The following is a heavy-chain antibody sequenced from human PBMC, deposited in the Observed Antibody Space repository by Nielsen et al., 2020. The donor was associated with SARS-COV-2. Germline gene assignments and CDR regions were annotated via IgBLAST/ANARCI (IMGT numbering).Heavy chain of an antibody. J-gene: IGHJ5*02. Sequence: ASVKVSCKASGYTFTSYGISWVRQAPGQGLEWMGRINPNSGGTNYAQKFQGRVTMTRDTSISTAYMELSRLSSDDTAVYYCAREGLGITTSFDPWGQGTLVTVSS. D-gene: IGHD3-10*01. CDR1: GYTFTSYG. V-gene: IGHV1-2*06. CDR2: INPNSGGT. CDR3: AREGLGITTSFDP.